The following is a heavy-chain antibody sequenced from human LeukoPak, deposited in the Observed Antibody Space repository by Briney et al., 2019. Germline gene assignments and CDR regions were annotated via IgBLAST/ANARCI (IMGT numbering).Heavy chain of an antibody. J-gene: IGHJ4*02. Sequence: GGSLRLSCAASGFTFSDYYMSRIRQAPGKGLEWVSYISSSGSTIYYADSVKGRFTISRDNAKNSLYLQMNSLRAEDTAVYYCARVGIAAVVEYFDYWGQGTLVTVSS. D-gene: IGHD6-13*01. CDR3: ARVGIAAVVEYFDY. CDR2: ISSSGSTI. V-gene: IGHV3-11*01. CDR1: GFTFSDYY.